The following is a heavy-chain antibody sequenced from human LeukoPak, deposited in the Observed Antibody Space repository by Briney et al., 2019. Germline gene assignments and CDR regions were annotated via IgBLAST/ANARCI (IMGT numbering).Heavy chain of an antibody. CDR2: ICPRGGI. V-gene: IGHV4-4*02. CDR1: GDTISNNNC. CDR3: ARNGGYDQGV. J-gene: IGHJ6*02. D-gene: IGHD5-18*01. Sequence: SGTLSLTCAVFGDTISNNNCYSWVRQSPGKGLEWIGEICPRGGINYNPSLKTRVIITGDRPKNQFSLNLISVTAADSAVYHCARNGGYDQGVWGQGTTVTVYS.